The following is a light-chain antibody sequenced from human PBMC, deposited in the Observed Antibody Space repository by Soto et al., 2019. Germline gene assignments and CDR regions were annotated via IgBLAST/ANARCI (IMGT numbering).Light chain of an antibody. V-gene: IGKV3-15*01. Sequence: EFVLTQSPVTLSLSPVERATLSCIASQSVSSSYLAWYQQKPGQAPRLLIYGASTRATGIPARFSGSGSGTEFTLTISSLQSEDFAVYYCQQYNNWPITFGQGTRLEIK. CDR3: QQYNNWPIT. CDR1: QSVSSSY. CDR2: GAS. J-gene: IGKJ5*01.